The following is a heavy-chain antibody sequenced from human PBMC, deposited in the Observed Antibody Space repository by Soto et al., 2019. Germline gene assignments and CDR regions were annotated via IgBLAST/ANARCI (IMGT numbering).Heavy chain of an antibody. Sequence: QVQLRESGPGLVKPSQNLSLTCSVSGASVAGGSYYWSWVRQPPGKGLEWIGYIPSRGRPFYNPSLTSRGTISADTSKNQLSLQLTSVTAADTAVYYCARDTYSGYDFGLWGQGTLVTVSS. CDR1: GASVAGGSYY. D-gene: IGHD5-12*01. CDR3: ARDTYSGYDFGL. V-gene: IGHV4-30-4*01. J-gene: IGHJ5*02. CDR2: IPSRGRP.